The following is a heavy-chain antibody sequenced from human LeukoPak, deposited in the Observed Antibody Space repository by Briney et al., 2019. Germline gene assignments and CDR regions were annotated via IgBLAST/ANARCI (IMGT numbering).Heavy chain of an antibody. CDR1: GYTFASYA. V-gene: IGHV1-3*04. CDR3: ARDRTSYYDSRGYTFDY. D-gene: IGHD3-22*01. J-gene: IGHJ4*02. Sequence: ASVKVSCKASGYTFASYAMDWVRQAPGQRLEWMGWINTGNGDTKYLQKFQGRVTITRDTSASTAYMELSSLRSEDTAVYYCARDRTSYYDSRGYTFDYWGQGTLVIVSS. CDR2: INTGNGDT.